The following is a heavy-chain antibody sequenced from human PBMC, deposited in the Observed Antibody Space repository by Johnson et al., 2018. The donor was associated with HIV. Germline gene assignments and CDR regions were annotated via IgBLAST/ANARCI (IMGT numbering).Heavy chain of an antibody. D-gene: IGHD3-16*01. CDR2: IRYDGSNK. V-gene: IGHV3-33*01. J-gene: IGHJ3*02. CDR3: ARGRLGDPFLGAFDI. CDR1: GFTFSSYG. Sequence: QMLLVESGGGVDQPGRSLRLSCAASGFTFSSYGMHWVRQAPGKGLEWVAFIRYDGSNKYYADSVKGRFTISRDNSKNTLYLQMNSLRAEDTALYYCARGRLGDPFLGAFDIWGQGTMVTVSS.